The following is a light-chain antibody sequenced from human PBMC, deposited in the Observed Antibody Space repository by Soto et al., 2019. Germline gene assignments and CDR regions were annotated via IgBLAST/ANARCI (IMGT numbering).Light chain of an antibody. J-gene: IGKJ1*01. CDR2: RAS. CDR3: QQYRDWPWT. Sequence: IVVEQHPAEVSGAGGERATRSCRASQSVSSNLAWYQQKPGQAPRLLIYRASTRATGIPARFSGSGSGTELTRTISSLQSEDFAVYYCQQYRDWPWTFGQGTRWIS. V-gene: IGKV3-15*01. CDR1: QSVSSN.